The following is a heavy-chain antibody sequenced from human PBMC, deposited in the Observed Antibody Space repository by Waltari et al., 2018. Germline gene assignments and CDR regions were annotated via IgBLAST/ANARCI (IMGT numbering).Heavy chain of an antibody. D-gene: IGHD3-10*01. CDR3: ARSPMVRGVRNWFDP. J-gene: IGHJ5*02. Sequence: QVQLQESGPGLVTPSETLSLTCTVSGYSISSGYYWGWIRPPPGKGLEWIGSIYHSGGTYYNPSLKSRVTISVDTSKNQFSLKLSSVTAADTAVYYCARSPMVRGVRNWFDPWGQGTLVTVSS. CDR1: GYSISSGYY. V-gene: IGHV4-38-2*02. CDR2: IYHSGGT.